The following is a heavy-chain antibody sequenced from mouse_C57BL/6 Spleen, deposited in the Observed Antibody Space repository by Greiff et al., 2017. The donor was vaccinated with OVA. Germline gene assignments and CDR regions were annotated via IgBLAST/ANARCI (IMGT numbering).Heavy chain of an antibody. CDR2: ISSGGSYT. V-gene: IGHV5-6*01. J-gene: IGHJ2*01. D-gene: IGHD1-1*01. CDR1: GFTFSSYG. Sequence: EVQGVESGGDLVKPGGSLKLSCAASGFTFSSYGMSWVRQTPDKRLEWVATISSGGSYTYYPDSVKGRFTISRDNAKNTLYLQMSSLKSEDTAMYYCARRTTVGDYWGQGTTLTVSS. CDR3: ARRTTVGDY.